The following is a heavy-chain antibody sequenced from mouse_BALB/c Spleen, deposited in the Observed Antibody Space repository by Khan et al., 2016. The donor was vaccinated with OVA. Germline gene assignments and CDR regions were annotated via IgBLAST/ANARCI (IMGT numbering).Heavy chain of an antibody. CDR2: ILPGSDSN. V-gene: IGHV1-9*01. CDR3: SRQGGGYFSWFLY. CDR1: GYTFNNYW. D-gene: IGHD2-3*01. J-gene: IGHJ3*01. Sequence: QVQLQQPGAELVKPGASVKISCKATGYTFNNYWIEWVKQRPGHGLEWIGEILPGSDSNNYNERFMGKATFTADASSNTAYMQLSSLTSEDSAVYYCSRQGGGYFSWFLYWGQGTLVTVSA.